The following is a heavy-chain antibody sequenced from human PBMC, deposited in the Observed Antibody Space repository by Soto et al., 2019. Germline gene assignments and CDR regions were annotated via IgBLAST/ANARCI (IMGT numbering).Heavy chain of an antibody. Sequence: SETLALTCTVSNGSIGTYYWTWVRQPPGKGLEWIGYVYYSGSTNYNPSLKSRVGMSIDTSKNQFSLELKSVTAAYTATYFCVRDYLLTGFDTWGHWTLVTVSS. CDR3: VRDYLLTGFDT. V-gene: IGHV4-59*01. D-gene: IGHD3-9*01. CDR2: VYYSGST. J-gene: IGHJ5*01. CDR1: NGSIGTYY.